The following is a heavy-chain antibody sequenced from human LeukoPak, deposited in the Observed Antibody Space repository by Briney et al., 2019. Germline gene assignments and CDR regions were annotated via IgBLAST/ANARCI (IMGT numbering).Heavy chain of an antibody. J-gene: IGHJ4*02. CDR3: VRGRGDY. CDR2: IKQDGREK. V-gene: IGHV3-7*01. CDR1: GFTFSTYW. Sequence: GGSLRLSCAASGFTFSTYWMSWVRQAPGKGREWGANIKQDGREKYYVDSVTGRFTISRDNAKNSLNRQMNSLRDEDTAVYYCVRGRGDYWGQGTLVTVSS.